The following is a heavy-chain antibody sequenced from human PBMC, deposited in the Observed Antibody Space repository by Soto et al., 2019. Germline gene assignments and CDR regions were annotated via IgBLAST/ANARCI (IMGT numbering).Heavy chain of an antibody. CDR2: ISTDGSNK. CDR1: GFTFSSYG. V-gene: IGHV3-30*03. J-gene: IGHJ4*02. D-gene: IGHD3-16*01. Sequence: QVQLVESGGGVVQPGRSLRLSCAASGFTFSSYGMHWVRQAPGKGLEWVALISTDGSNKYYVDSVKGRFTISRDNSKNTLYLQMNSLRAEDTAVYYYGGGHYFSDYWGQGTLITVSS. CDR3: GGGHYFSDY.